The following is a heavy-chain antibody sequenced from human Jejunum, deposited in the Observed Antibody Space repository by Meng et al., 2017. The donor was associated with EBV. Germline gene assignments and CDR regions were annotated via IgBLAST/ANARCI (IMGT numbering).Heavy chain of an antibody. Sequence: QLQLQESGSGLVKPSQTLSLTCAVSGGSISSSDYSWSWIRQPPGKGLELIGYIFHSGSTYYNPSLKGRVTISVDRPTNQFSLRLTSVTAADTAVYYCAGEDFGGYRFDYWGQGTLVTVSS. CDR1: GGSISSSDYS. CDR3: AGEDFGGYRFDY. D-gene: IGHD2-21*01. J-gene: IGHJ4*02. V-gene: IGHV4-30-2*01. CDR2: IFHSGST.